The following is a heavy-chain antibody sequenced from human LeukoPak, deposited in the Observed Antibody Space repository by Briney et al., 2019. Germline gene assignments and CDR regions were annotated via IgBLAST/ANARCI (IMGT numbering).Heavy chain of an antibody. CDR2: ISWNSDSI. CDR3: AKDNYYDSSDYPLFDY. Sequence: GGSLRLSCAASGFTFDDYAMHWVRQAPGKGLEGVSGISWNSDSIGYADSVKGRFTISRDNAKNSLYMQMNSLRVEDTALYYCAKDNYYDSSDYPLFDYWGQGTLVTVSS. D-gene: IGHD3-22*01. V-gene: IGHV3-9*01. CDR1: GFTFDDYA. J-gene: IGHJ4*02.